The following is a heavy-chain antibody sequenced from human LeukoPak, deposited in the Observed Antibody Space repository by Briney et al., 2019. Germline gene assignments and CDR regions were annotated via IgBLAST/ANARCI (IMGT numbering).Heavy chain of an antibody. V-gene: IGHV3-30-3*01. CDR2: ISYDGSNK. Sequence: TGGSLRLSCAASGFTFSSYAVHWVRQAPGKGLEWVAVISYDGSNKCYADSVKGRFTISRANAKNSLYLQMNSLRAEDTAVYYCARSGSYYAFDIWGQGTMVTVSS. CDR1: GFTFSSYA. D-gene: IGHD1-26*01. J-gene: IGHJ3*02. CDR3: ARSGSYYAFDI.